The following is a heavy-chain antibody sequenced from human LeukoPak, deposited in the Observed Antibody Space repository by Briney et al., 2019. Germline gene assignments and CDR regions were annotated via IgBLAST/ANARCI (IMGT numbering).Heavy chain of an antibody. Sequence: GGSLRLSCVDSGTTFSRYWMSWVRQAPGKGLEWVANIKQDGGEKYYVDSVKGRFTISRDNAKNSLYLQMNSLRVEDTAVYYCARDGRPLDYWGQGTLVTVSS. V-gene: IGHV3-7*03. CDR1: GTTFSRYW. J-gene: IGHJ4*02. CDR2: IKQDGGEK. CDR3: ARDGRPLDY.